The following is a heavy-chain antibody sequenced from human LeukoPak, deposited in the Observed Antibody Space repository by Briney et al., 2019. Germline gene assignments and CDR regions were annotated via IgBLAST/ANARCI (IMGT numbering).Heavy chain of an antibody. V-gene: IGHV4-38-2*02. D-gene: IGHD2-2*01. CDR3: ARHDSSSCSSSSCNGFDP. J-gene: IGHJ5*02. Sequence: PSETLSLTCTVSGYSISSGYYWGWIRQPPGKGLEWIGSIYHSGSTYYNPSLKSRVTISVDTSKNQFSLKLSSVTAADTAVYYCARHDSSSCSSSSCNGFDPWGQGTLVTVSS. CDR2: IYHSGST. CDR1: GYSISSGYY.